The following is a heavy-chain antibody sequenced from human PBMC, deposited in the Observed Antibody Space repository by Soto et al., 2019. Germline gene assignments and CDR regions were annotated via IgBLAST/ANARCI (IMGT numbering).Heavy chain of an antibody. Sequence: GGSLRLSCAASGFTFSSYSMNWVRQAPGKGLEWVSSISSSSSYIYYADSVKGRITISRDNAKNSLYLQMNSLRAEDTAVYYCARDFFYGDYAWFDPWGQGTLVTVSS. CDR2: ISSSSSYI. CDR3: ARDFFYGDYAWFDP. D-gene: IGHD4-17*01. J-gene: IGHJ5*02. V-gene: IGHV3-21*01. CDR1: GFTFSSYS.